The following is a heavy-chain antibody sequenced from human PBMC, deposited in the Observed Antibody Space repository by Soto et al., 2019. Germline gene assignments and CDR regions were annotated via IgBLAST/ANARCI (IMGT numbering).Heavy chain of an antibody. V-gene: IGHV3-9*01. CDR1: GFTFDDYA. CDR3: AKDLWPSSDYYHYYYYYGMDV. Sequence: PGGSLRLSCAASGFTFDDYAMHWVRQAPGKGLEWVSGISWNSGSIGYADSVKGRFTISRDNAKNSLYLQMNSLRAEDTALYYCAKDLWPSSDYYHYYYYYGMDVWGQGTTVTVSS. D-gene: IGHD3-22*01. CDR2: ISWNSGSI. J-gene: IGHJ6*02.